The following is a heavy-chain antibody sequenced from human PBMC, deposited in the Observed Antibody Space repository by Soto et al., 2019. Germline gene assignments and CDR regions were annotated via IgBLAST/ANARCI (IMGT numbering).Heavy chain of an antibody. Sequence: SETLSLTCTVSGGSISSSSYYWGWIRQPPGKGLEWIGSIYYSGNTYYNPSLKSRVTISVDTSKNQFSLKLNSVTAADTAVYYCARHSSGWYDYWGQGTLVTVSS. J-gene: IGHJ4*02. CDR1: GGSISSSSYY. CDR2: IYYSGNT. CDR3: ARHSSGWYDY. V-gene: IGHV4-39*01. D-gene: IGHD6-19*01.